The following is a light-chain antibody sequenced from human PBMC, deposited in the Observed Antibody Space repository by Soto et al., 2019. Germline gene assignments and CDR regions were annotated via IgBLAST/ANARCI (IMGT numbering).Light chain of an antibody. V-gene: IGKV3D-15*01. J-gene: IGKJ2*01. CDR2: GAY. Sequence: DIVMTQSPATLSVSPGETATLSCRASQTIGSDLAWYQQKPGQTPRLLIFGAYNRATRIPARFSGSGSGTDFTLTISSLQSEDFAVYYCHHYKNFPPYTFGQGTKLEIK. CDR1: QTIGSD. CDR3: HHYKNFPPYT.